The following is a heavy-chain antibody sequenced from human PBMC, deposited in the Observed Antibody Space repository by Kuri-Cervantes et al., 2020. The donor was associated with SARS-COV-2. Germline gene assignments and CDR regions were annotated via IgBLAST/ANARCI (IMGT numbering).Heavy chain of an antibody. V-gene: IGHV3-53*01. CDR3: ARGRGPGDFWSGLNWFDP. CDR1: GVTVNSNY. CDR2: IYSSGST. J-gene: IGHJ5*02. D-gene: IGHD3-3*01. Sequence: GGSLRLCCAASGVTVNSNYMSWVRQAPGKGLVWVSVIYSSGSTNYADSVKGRFTISRDNFKNTLYLQMSSLRAEDTAVYYCARGRGPGDFWSGLNWFDPWGQGTLVTVSS.